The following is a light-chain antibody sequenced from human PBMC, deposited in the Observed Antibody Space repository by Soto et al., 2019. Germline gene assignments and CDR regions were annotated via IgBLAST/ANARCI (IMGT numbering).Light chain of an antibody. CDR2: GAS. V-gene: IGKV3-15*01. CDR1: QSVSSN. J-gene: IGKJ1*01. Sequence: EIVMTQSPATLSVSPGERATLSCMASQSVSSNLAWYQQKPGQAPRLIIYGASTRATGIPARFSGSGSGTEFTLTISSLQSADFAFYYCQQYNNWPPFPFGQGTKVEIK. CDR3: QQYNNWPPFP.